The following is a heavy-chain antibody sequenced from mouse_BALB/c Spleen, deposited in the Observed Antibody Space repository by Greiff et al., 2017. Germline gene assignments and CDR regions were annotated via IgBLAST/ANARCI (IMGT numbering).Heavy chain of an antibody. CDR1: GYAFTNYW. CDR2: INPGSGGT. CDR3: ARSDYGYDWFAY. Sequence: QVQLQQSGAELVRPGTSVKVSCKASGYAFTNYWIEWVKQRPGQGLEWIGVINPGSGGTNYNEKFKGKATLTADKSSSTAYMQLSSLTSDDSAVYFCARSDYGYDWFAYWGQGTLVTVSA. D-gene: IGHD2-2*01. J-gene: IGHJ3*01. V-gene: IGHV1-54*01.